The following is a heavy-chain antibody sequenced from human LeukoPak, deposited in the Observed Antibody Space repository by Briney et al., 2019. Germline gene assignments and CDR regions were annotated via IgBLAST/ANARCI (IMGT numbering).Heavy chain of an antibody. J-gene: IGHJ5*02. CDR2: IYYSGST. D-gene: IGHD5-24*01. V-gene: IGHV4-59*01. CDR3: ARESGDGYNTA. Sequence: ASETLSLTCTVSGGSISSYYWSWIRQPPGKGLEWIGYIYYSGSTNYNPSLKNRVTISVDTSKNQFSLKLSSVTAADTAVYYCARESGDGYNTAWGQGTLVTVSS. CDR1: GGSISSYY.